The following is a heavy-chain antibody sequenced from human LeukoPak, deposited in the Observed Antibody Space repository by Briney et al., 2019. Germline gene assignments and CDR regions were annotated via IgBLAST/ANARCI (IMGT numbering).Heavy chain of an antibody. V-gene: IGHV3-30-3*01. CDR2: ISYDGSNK. J-gene: IGHJ4*02. CDR3: ARGTSYGDYVNDY. Sequence: GGSLRLPCAASGFTFSSYAMHWVRQAPGKGLEWVAVISYDGSNKYYADSVKGRFTISRDNSKNTLYLQMNSLRAEDTAVYYCARGTSYGDYVNDYWGQGTLVTVSS. D-gene: IGHD4-17*01. CDR1: GFTFSSYA.